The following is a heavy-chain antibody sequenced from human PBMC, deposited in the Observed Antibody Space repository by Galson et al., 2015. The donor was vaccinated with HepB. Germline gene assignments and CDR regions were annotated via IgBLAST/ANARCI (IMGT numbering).Heavy chain of an antibody. CDR1: GGTFSSYA. Sequence: SVKVSCKASGGTFSSYAISWVRQAPGQGLEWMGGIIPIFGTANYAQKFQGRVTITADESTSTAYMELSSLRSEDTAVYYCARDVYVDTAMVPNYYYYYGMDVWGQGTTVTVSS. CDR2: IIPIFGTA. V-gene: IGHV1-69*13. J-gene: IGHJ6*02. CDR3: ARDVYVDTAMVPNYYYYYGMDV. D-gene: IGHD5-18*01.